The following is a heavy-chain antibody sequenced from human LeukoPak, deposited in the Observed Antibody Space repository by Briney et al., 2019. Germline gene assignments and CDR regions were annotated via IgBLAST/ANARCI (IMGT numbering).Heavy chain of an antibody. CDR2: IWYDGSNK. J-gene: IGHJ4*02. Sequence: GRSLRLSCAASGFTFSSYGMHWVRQAPGKGLEWVAVIWYDGSNKYYADFVKGRFTISRDNSKNTLYLQMNSLRAEDTAVYYCARETEQQLTPKFDYWGQGTLVTVSS. CDR3: ARETEQQLTPKFDY. D-gene: IGHD6-13*01. V-gene: IGHV3-33*01. CDR1: GFTFSSYG.